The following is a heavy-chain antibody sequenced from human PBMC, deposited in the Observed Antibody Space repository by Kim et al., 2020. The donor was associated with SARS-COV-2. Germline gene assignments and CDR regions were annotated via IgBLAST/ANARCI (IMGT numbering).Heavy chain of an antibody. CDR2: IYYSGST. J-gene: IGHJ4*02. V-gene: IGHV4-39*07. Sequence: SETLSLICTVSGGSISSSSYYWGWIRQPPGKGLEWIGSIYYSGSTYYNPSLKSRVTISVDTSKNQFSLKLSSVTAADTAVYYCAGYGSGSYYDYWGQGT. CDR3: AGYGSGSYYDY. D-gene: IGHD3-10*01. CDR1: GGSISSSSYY.